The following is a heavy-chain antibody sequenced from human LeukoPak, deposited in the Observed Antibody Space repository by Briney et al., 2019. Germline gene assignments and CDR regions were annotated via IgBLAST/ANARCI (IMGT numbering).Heavy chain of an antibody. V-gene: IGHV3-23*01. D-gene: IGHD6-6*01. J-gene: IGHJ5*01. CDR3: AKDKGDYTSSPSSYNWFDS. CDR1: GFTFSSYA. Sequence: GGSLRLSCAASGFTFSSYAMSWVRQAPGKGPEWVSAISGSGGSTYYPDSVRGRFTISRDNPKNTLYLQISSLRAEDTALYYCAKDKGDYTSSPSSYNWFDSWGQGTLVTVSS. CDR2: ISGSGGST.